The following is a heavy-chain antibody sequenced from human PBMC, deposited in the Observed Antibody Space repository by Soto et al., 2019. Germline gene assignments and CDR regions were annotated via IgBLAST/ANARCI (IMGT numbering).Heavy chain of an antibody. J-gene: IGHJ4*02. V-gene: IGHV4-31*03. D-gene: IGHD3-10*01. CDR3: ASLRGSGTNYFFDY. CDR1: GGSISNGDYY. Sequence: QVQLQESGPRLVKPSQTLSLTCTVSGGSISNGDYYWSWIRQHPGKGLEWIGYIFYNGNAYYTPSLKSRITISVDTSENQFSLKLTSVTAADTAVYYCASLRGSGTNYFFDYWGQGTLVTVSS. CDR2: IFYNGNA.